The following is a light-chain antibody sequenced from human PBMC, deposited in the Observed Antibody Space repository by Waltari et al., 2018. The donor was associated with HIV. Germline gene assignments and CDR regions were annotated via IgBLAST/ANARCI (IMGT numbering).Light chain of an antibody. J-gene: IGKJ2*01. CDR1: QSINSD. CDR3: QQSYSAPFT. V-gene: IGKV1-39*01. CDR2: GAS. Sequence: DIQMTQSPSSLSASVRDRATITCRASQSINSDLNWYRQKPGKAPSLLIYGASSLQSGVPTRFSGSGSGTEFSLTISSLQPEDFATYYCQQSYSAPFTFGQGTK.